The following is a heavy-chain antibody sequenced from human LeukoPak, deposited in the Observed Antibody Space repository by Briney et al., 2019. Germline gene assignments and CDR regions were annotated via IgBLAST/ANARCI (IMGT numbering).Heavy chain of an antibody. CDR2: IYYSGST. V-gene: IGHV4-31*03. Sequence: SETLSPTCTVSGGSISSGGYYWSWIRQHPGKGLEWIGYIYYSGSTYYNPSLKSRVTISVDTSKNQFSLKLSSVSAADTAVYYCARDPLGYCSGGSCYSYGMDVWGQGTTVTVSS. J-gene: IGHJ6*02. CDR1: GGSISSGGYY. D-gene: IGHD2-15*01. CDR3: ARDPLGYCSGGSCYSYGMDV.